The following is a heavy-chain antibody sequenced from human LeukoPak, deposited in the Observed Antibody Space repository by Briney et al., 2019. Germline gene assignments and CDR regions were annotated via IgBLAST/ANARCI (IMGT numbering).Heavy chain of an antibody. V-gene: IGHV3-53*04. CDR3: AGSSIAAAGRVKELLYYGMDV. Sequence: GGSLRLSCAASGFTVSSNYMSWVRQAPGKGLEWVSVIYSGGSTYYADSVKGRFTISRHNSKNTLYLQMNSLRAEDTAVYYCAGSSIAAAGRVKELLYYGMDVWGQGTTVTVSS. D-gene: IGHD6-13*01. CDR1: GFTVSSNY. CDR2: IYSGGST. J-gene: IGHJ6*02.